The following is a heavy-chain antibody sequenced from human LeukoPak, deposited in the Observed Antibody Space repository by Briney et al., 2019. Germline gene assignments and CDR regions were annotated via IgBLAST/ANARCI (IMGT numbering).Heavy chain of an antibody. CDR2: INHSGST. CDR1: GGSFSGYY. CDR3: ARDPRGYSYGYGLSS. D-gene: IGHD5-18*01. J-gene: IGHJ4*02. V-gene: IGHV4-34*01. Sequence: SETPSLTCAVYGGSFSGYYWSWIRQPPGKGLEWIGEINHSGSTNYNLSLKSRVTISVDTSKNQFSLKLSSVTAADTAVYYCARDPRGYSYGYGLSSWGQGILVTVSS.